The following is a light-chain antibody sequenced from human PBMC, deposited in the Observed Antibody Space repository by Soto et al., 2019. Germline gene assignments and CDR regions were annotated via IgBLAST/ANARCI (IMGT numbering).Light chain of an antibody. J-gene: IGKJ5*01. CDR3: QQHDILPIT. CDR2: GAS. V-gene: IGKV3-20*01. Sequence: EVVLTQSPGTLSLSPGERATLSCRASQSLSSNYLAWHQQKTGQAPRLLIYGASRRATGIPDRFSGAGSGTDFTLTISRLEPEDFALYYCQQHDILPITFGQGTRLEIK. CDR1: QSLSSNY.